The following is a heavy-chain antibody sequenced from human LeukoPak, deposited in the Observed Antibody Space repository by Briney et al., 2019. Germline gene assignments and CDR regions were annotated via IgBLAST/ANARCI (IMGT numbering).Heavy chain of an antibody. V-gene: IGHV4-39*07. J-gene: IGHJ4*02. CDR1: GGSISSSSYY. D-gene: IGHD2-15*01. Sequence: TASETLSLTCTVSGGSISSSSYYWGWIRQPPGKGLEWIGSIYYSGSTYYNPSLKSRVTISVDTSKNQFSLKLSSVTAADTAVYYCARASKKLVLPYWGQGTLVTVSS. CDR2: IYYSGST. CDR3: ARASKKLVLPY.